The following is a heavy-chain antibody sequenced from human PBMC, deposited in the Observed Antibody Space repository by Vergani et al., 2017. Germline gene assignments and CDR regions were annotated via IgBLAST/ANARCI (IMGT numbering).Heavy chain of an antibody. Sequence: QVQLQESGPGLVKPSETLSLTCTVSGGSLINYYWSWVRQPQGKGLEWIGYIYSSGSTTYSPSLKSRLTMSVDPSKNQFSLKLRSVTLADTAVYYCARTIGHCSNSNCYNLAYWGQGTLVTVSS. V-gene: IGHV4-59*01. D-gene: IGHD2-2*02. CDR1: GGSLINYY. CDR2: IYSSGST. J-gene: IGHJ4*02. CDR3: ARTIGHCSNSNCYNLAY.